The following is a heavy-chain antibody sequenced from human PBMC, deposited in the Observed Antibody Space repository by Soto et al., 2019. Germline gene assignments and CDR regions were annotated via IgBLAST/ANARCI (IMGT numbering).Heavy chain of an antibody. V-gene: IGHV4-61*01. J-gene: IGHJ5*02. CDR2: IYYSGST. D-gene: IGHD3-22*01. Sequence: SETLSLTCTVSGGSVSSGSYYWSWIRQPPGKGLEWIGYIYYSGSTNYNPSLKSRVTISVDTSKNQCSLKLSSVTAADTAVYYCARVGGYYDSSGYPNWFDPWGQGTLVTVSS. CDR1: GGSVSSGSYY. CDR3: ARVGGYYDSSGYPNWFDP.